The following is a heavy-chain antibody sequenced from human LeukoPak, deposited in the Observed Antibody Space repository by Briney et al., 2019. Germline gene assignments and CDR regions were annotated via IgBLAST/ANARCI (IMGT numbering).Heavy chain of an antibody. Sequence: GGSLRLSCAASGFTFSSYAMSWVRQAPGKGLEWVSGISGSGGTTYYADSVKGRFTISRDNSKNTLYVQMNSLRAEDTAVYYCARAAGGGSWFDPWGQGTLVTVSS. V-gene: IGHV3-23*01. D-gene: IGHD3-16*01. CDR3: ARAAGGGSWFDP. CDR1: GFTFSSYA. J-gene: IGHJ5*02. CDR2: ISGSGGTT.